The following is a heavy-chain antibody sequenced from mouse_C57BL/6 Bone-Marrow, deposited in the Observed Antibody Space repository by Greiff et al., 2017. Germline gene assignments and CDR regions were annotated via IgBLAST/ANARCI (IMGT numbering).Heavy chain of an antibody. V-gene: IGHV5-12*01. Sequence: VQLKESGGGLVQPGGSLKLSCAASGFTFSDYYMYWVRQTPEKRLEWVAYISNGGGSTYYPDTVKGRFTISRDNAKNTLYLQMSRLKSEDTAMYYCARRRIPHWYFDVWGTGTTVTVSS. CDR1: GFTFSDYY. CDR2: ISNGGGST. CDR3: ARRRIPHWYFDV. J-gene: IGHJ1*03.